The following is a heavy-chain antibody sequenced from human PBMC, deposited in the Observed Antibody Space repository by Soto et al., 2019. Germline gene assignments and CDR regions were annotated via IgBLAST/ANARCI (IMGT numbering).Heavy chain of an antibody. CDR3: ARTSRRGSSSWLAYYYYGMDV. V-gene: IGHV4-34*01. CDR2: INHSGST. J-gene: IGHJ6*02. D-gene: IGHD6-13*01. CDR1: GGSFSGYC. Sequence: SETLRLTWAVYGGSFSGYCWSWIRQPPGKGLEWIGEINHSGSTNYNPSLKSRDTISVDTSKNQFSLKLSSVTAADTAVYYCARTSRRGSSSWLAYYYYGMDVWGQGTTVTVSS.